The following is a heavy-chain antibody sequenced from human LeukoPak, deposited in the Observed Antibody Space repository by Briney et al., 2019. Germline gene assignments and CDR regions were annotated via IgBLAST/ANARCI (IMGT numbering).Heavy chain of an antibody. Sequence: GGSLRLSCAASGFTFSNYAMSWARQAPGRGLEWISAISTDGGNTYYADSVKGRFTISRDKSKNTAHLQMNSLRAEDTAVYHCARQLGYCSDGSCYFDFWGQGTLVTVSS. J-gene: IGHJ4*02. D-gene: IGHD2-15*01. CDR3: ARQLGYCSDGSCYFDF. CDR2: ISTDGGNT. CDR1: GFTFSNYA. V-gene: IGHV3-23*01.